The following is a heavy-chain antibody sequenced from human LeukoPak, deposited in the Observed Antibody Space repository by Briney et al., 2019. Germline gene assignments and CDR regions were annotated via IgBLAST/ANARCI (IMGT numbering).Heavy chain of an antibody. CDR1: GFTFSSYA. V-gene: IGHV3-23*01. D-gene: IGHD6-25*01. J-gene: IGHJ4*02. CDR3: AKFPGSGVDY. CDR2: ISGSGDST. Sequence: GGSLRLSCAASGFTFSSYAMTWVRQAPGKGLEWVSTISGSGDSTYYADSVKGLFTISRDNSKNTLYLQMNSLRAEDTAVYYCAKFPGSGVDYWGQGTLVTVSS.